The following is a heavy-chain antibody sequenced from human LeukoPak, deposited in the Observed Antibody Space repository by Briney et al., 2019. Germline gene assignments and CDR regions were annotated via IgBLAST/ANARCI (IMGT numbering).Heavy chain of an antibody. D-gene: IGHD2-2*01. V-gene: IGHV4-39*01. J-gene: IGHJ5*02. CDR1: GGSISSSSYY. Sequence: SETLSLTCTVSGGSISSSSYYWGWIRQPPGKGLEWIGSIYYSGSTYYNPSLKSRVTISVDTSKNQFSLKLSSVTAADTAVYYCARRWSCSRTSCLNWFDPWGQGTLVTVSS. CDR2: IYYSGST. CDR3: ARRWSCSRTSCLNWFDP.